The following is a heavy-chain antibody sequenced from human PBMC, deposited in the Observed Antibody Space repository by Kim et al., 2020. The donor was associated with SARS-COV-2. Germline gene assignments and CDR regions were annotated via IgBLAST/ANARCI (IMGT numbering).Heavy chain of an antibody. D-gene: IGHD6-13*01. CDR1: GGSFSGYY. J-gene: IGHJ2*01. V-gene: IGHV4-34*01. Sequence: SETLSLTCAVYGGSFSGYYWSWIRQPPGKGLEWIGVINHSGSTNYNPSLKSRVTISVDTSKNTFSLKLRSLTAADTAVYYCARAGYSSSWYGIKGYFDL. CDR3: ARAGYSSSWYGIKGYFDL. CDR2: INHSGST.